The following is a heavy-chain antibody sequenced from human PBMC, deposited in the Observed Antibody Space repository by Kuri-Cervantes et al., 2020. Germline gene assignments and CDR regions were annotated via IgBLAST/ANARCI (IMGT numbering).Heavy chain of an antibody. CDR1: GYTFTGYY. V-gene: IGHV1-2*02. CDR2: INPNSGGT. D-gene: IGHD1-7*01. CDR3: ARDPSVTGTTVFFMDV. J-gene: IGHJ6*02. Sequence: GGSLRLSCKASGYTFTGYYMHWVRQAPGQGLEWMGWINPNSGGTNYAQKFQGRVTMTRDTSISTAYMELSRLRSDDTAVYYCARDPSVTGTTVFFMDVWGQGTTVTVSS.